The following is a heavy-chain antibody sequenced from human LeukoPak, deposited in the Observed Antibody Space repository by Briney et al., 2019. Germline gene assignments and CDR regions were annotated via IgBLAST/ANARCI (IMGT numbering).Heavy chain of an antibody. CDR1: GYTFTSYY. J-gene: IGHJ4*02. D-gene: IGHD4-23*01. V-gene: IGHV1-46*01. Sequence: GASVKVSCKASGYTFTSYYMQWVRQAPGQGLEWTGIINPSGGSTSYAQKFQGRVTMTRDTSTSTVYMDLSSLRSEDTAVYYCAREGRKDGGENDSSLDYWGQGTLVTVSS. CDR2: INPSGGST. CDR3: AREGRKDGGENDSSLDY.